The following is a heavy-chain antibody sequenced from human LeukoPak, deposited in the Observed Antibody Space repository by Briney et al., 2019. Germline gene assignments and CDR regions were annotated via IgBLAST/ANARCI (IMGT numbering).Heavy chain of an antibody. CDR1: GYTFTGYY. CDR3: ARARSSSYGRNWFDP. D-gene: IGHD6-6*01. J-gene: IGHJ5*02. Sequence: ASVQVSCKASGYTFTGYYMHWVRQAPGQGLEWMGRINPKSCGTNYAQKFQGRATMTRDTSISTAYMELSRLRSDDTAVYYCARARSSSYGRNWFDPWGQGTLVTVSS. V-gene: IGHV1-2*06. CDR2: INPKSCGT.